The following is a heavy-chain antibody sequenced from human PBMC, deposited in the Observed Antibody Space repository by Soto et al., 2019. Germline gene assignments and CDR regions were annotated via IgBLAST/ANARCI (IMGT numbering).Heavy chain of an antibody. CDR2: INTYNGDT. V-gene: IGHV1-18*01. CDR1: GYTFTTSG. D-gene: IGHD1-26*01. Sequence: QVQLVQSGPEVRKPGASVKVSCEASGYTFTTSGISWVRQVPGQGLEWMGWINTYNGDTNSAQNFQGRVLMTADTSTGTAYMELMSLKSDDTVVYYCARQGSWPYYYYGLDVWGQGTTVTVSS. J-gene: IGHJ6*02. CDR3: ARQGSWPYYYYGLDV.